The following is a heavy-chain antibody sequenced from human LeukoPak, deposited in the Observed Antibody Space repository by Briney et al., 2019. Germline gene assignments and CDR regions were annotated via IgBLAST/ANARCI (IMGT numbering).Heavy chain of an antibody. D-gene: IGHD3-22*01. CDR1: GGSISSSSYY. CDR2: IYYSGST. V-gene: IGHV4-39*01. CDR3: ARRNHYYYDSSGPRLYYFDY. Sequence: SETLSLTCTVSGGSISSSSYYWGWIRQPPGTGLEWIGSIYYSGSTYYNPSLKSRVTISVDTSKNQFSLKLSSVTAADTAVYYCARRNHYYYDSSGPRLYYFDYWGQGTLVTVSS. J-gene: IGHJ4*02.